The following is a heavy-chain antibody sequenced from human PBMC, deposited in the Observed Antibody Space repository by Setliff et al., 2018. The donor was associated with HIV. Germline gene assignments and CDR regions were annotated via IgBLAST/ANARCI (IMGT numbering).Heavy chain of an antibody. J-gene: IGHJ4*02. CDR2: ISAYNGNT. V-gene: IGHV1-18*01. CDR1: GYTFSSLG. CDR3: AAYNDLLTGRLGY. Sequence: ASVKVSCKSSGYTFSSLGITWVRQAPGQGLEWIGWISAYNGNTRFSQRFQGRVTLTTDTSTNTAYMELRSLRSDDTAVYYCAAYNDLLTGRLGYWGQGTLVTVSS. D-gene: IGHD3-9*01.